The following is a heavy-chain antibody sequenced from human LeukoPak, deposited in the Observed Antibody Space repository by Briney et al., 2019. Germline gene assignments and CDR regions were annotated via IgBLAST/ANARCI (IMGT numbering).Heavy chain of an antibody. CDR1: GGSVSRGSYY. J-gene: IGHJ5*02. CDR3: ARDPRSSGYRSGGSCSDWFDP. Sequence: PSETLSLTCTVSGGSVSRGSYYWSWIRQPPGQGLEWIGYIYYSGSTNYNPSLKSRVTISVDTSKNQFSLKLSSVTAADTAVYYCARDPRSSGYRSGGSCSDWFDPWGQGTLVTVSS. D-gene: IGHD2-15*01. CDR2: IYYSGST. V-gene: IGHV4-61*01.